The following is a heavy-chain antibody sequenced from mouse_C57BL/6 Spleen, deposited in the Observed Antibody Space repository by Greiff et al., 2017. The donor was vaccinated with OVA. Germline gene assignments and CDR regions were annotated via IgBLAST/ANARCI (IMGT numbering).Heavy chain of an antibody. V-gene: IGHV5-4*03. CDR3: ARAGSSYYFDY. CDR2: ISDGGSYT. Sequence: EVNLVESGGGLVKPGGSLKLSCAASGFTFSSYAMSWVRQTPDKRLEWVATISDGGSYTYYPDNVKGRFTISRDNAKNNLYLQMSHLKSEDTAMYYCARAGSSYYFDYWGQGTTLTVSS. J-gene: IGHJ2*01. D-gene: IGHD1-1*01. CDR1: GFTFSSYA.